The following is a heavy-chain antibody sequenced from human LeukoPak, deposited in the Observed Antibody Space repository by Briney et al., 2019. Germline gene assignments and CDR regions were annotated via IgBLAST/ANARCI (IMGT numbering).Heavy chain of an antibody. CDR1: GFTFSDYY. Sequence: GGSLRLSCAASGFTFSDYYMSWIRQAPGRGLEWVAVISIDGNNPNYADSVKGRFTISRDNSKNALYLQMTSLKTDDTAVYFCARYLFSDFYFDHWGQGTLVTVSS. D-gene: IGHD2-21*01. V-gene: IGHV3-30*03. CDR3: ARYLFSDFYFDH. CDR2: ISIDGNNP. J-gene: IGHJ4*02.